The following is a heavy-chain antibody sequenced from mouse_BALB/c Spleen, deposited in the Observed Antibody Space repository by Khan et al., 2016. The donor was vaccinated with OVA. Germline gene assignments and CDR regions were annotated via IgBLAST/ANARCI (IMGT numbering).Heavy chain of an antibody. V-gene: IGHV1S135*01. Sequence: VQLQQSGPELMKPGASVKISCKASGYSFTSYYIHWTKQSHGKSLEWIGCIDPFNGGISYNQKFKGKATLTADQSSSTAYMHLSSLTSEDSAVYYCTRYGTDYWGKGTTPTVSS. CDR1: GYSFTSYY. D-gene: IGHD2-1*01. J-gene: IGHJ2*01. CDR2: IDPFNGGI. CDR3: TRYGTDY.